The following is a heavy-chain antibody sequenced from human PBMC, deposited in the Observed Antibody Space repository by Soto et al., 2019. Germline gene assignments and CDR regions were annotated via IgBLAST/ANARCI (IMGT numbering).Heavy chain of an antibody. CDR1: GFTFSSYG. J-gene: IGHJ4*02. CDR2: ISYDGSNK. CDR3: ASSHIPGRY. V-gene: IGHV3-30*03. Sequence: GGSLRLSCAASGFTFSSYGMHWVRQAPGKGLEWVAVISYDGSNKYYADSVKGRFTISRDNSKNTLYLQMNSLRAEDTAVYYCASSHIPGRYWGQGTLVTVSS.